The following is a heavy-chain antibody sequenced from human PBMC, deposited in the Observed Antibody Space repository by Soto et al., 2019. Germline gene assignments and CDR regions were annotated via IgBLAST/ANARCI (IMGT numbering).Heavy chain of an antibody. Sequence: SCKVSGYTFTDYYMHWVQQAPGKGLEWMGLVDPEGGETIYAEKFQGRVTITADTSTDTAYMELSSLRSEDTAVYYCATDLLAAPYDYWGQGTLVTVSS. CDR3: ATDLLAAPYDY. CDR2: VDPEGGET. J-gene: IGHJ4*02. CDR1: GYTFTDYY. D-gene: IGHD6-13*01. V-gene: IGHV1-69-2*01.